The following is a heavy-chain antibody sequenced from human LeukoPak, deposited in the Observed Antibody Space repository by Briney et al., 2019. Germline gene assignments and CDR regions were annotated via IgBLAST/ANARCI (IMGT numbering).Heavy chain of an antibody. V-gene: IGHV3-21*06. CDR1: GFTFNDYT. CDR2: ISSSSSYI. Sequence: GGSLRLSCSASGFTFNDYTMNWVRQAPGEGLEWVSSISSSSSYIYYADSLKDRFTISRDNAKNSLYLQMNSLRAEDTAVYYCARGAAYDWDYWGQGTLVTVCS. CDR3: ARGAAYDWDY. D-gene: IGHD5-12*01. J-gene: IGHJ4*02.